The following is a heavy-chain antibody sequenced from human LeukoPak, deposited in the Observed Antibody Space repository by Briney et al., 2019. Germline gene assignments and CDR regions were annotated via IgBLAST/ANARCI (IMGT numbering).Heavy chain of an antibody. CDR3: ARFLSGYSYGNFDY. CDR1: GFTFSSYW. V-gene: IGHV3-7*01. CDR2: IKQDGSEK. D-gene: IGHD5-18*01. Sequence: PGGSLRLSCAASGFTFSSYWMSWVRQAPGKGLEWVANIKQDGSEKYYVDSVKGRLTISRDNAKNSLYLQMNSLRAEDTAVYYCARFLSGYSYGNFDYWGQGTLVTVSS. J-gene: IGHJ4*02.